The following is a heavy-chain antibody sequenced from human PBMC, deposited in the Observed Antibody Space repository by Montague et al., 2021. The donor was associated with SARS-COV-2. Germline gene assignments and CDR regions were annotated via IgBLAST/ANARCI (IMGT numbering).Heavy chain of an antibody. J-gene: IGHJ4*02. CDR1: GYSINSNYY. D-gene: IGHD3-10*01. V-gene: IGHV4-38-2*02. CDR3: ARAPYYGPRKPYQFDY. Sequence: SETLSLTCTVSGYSINSNYYWGWIRQPPGKGLEWIGCSYHSGTTHYHPSLKSRVTISLDTSNNHFSLKVTSVTAADTAVYYCARAPYYGPRKPYQFDYWGRGTLVTVSS. CDR2: SYHSGTT.